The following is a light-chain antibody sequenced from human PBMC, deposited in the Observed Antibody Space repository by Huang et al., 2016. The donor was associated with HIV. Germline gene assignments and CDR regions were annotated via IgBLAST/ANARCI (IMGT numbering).Light chain of an antibody. CDR3: QQYKNWPPLT. J-gene: IGKJ4*01. Sequence: EIVMTQSPATLSVSAGERVTLSCWASQSVSSDLAWYQQKPGQAPRPLIHGASTRATGIPARFSGSGSGKEFTLTISNLQSEDFAVYYCQQYKNWPPLTFGGGTKVEIK. CDR2: GAS. V-gene: IGKV3-15*01. CDR1: QSVSSD.